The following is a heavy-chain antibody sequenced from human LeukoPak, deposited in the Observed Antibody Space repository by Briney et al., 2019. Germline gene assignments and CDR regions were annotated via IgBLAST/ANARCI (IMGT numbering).Heavy chain of an antibody. Sequence: GGSLRLSCAASGFTFSNFGMHWVRQAPGKGLEWVAFIRYDGSNKYYADSVKGRFTVSRDNSKNTLYLQMNSLRAEDTAVYYCAKGSSGQYRRGYYYYYMDVWGKGTTVTISS. CDR2: IRYDGSNK. J-gene: IGHJ6*03. D-gene: IGHD3-22*01. CDR3: AKGSSGQYRRGYYYYYMDV. CDR1: GFTFSNFG. V-gene: IGHV3-30*02.